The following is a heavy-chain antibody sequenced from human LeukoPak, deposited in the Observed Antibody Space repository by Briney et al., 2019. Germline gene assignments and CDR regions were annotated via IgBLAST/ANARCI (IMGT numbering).Heavy chain of an antibody. Sequence: GGSLRLSCTASGFTFGDYAMSWFRQAPGKGLEWVGFIGSKAYGGTTEYAASVKGRFTISSDDSQSVAYLQMNSLKTEDTAVYYCTRPVRYDFWSAYYSDYWGQGTLVTVSS. V-gene: IGHV3-49*03. CDR3: TRPVRYDFWSAYYSDY. CDR2: IGSKAYGGTT. D-gene: IGHD3-3*01. CDR1: GFTFGDYA. J-gene: IGHJ4*02.